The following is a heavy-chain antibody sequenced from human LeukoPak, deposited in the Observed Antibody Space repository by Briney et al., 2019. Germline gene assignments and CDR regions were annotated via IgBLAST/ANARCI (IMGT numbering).Heavy chain of an antibody. D-gene: IGHD2-21*02. CDR1: GGPISSISYY. V-gene: IGHV4-39*07. Sequence: SETLSLTCTISGGPISSISYYWGWIRQPPGKGLEWIGEINHSGSTNYNPSLKSRVTISVDTSKNQFSLKLSSVTAADTAVYYCARRGVTYVPYVYYYYGMDVWGQGTTVTVSS. J-gene: IGHJ6*02. CDR3: ARRGVTYVPYVYYYYGMDV. CDR2: INHSGST.